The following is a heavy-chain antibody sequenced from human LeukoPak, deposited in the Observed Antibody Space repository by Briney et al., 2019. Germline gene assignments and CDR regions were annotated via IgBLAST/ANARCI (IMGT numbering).Heavy chain of an antibody. Sequence: SETLSLTCTVSGGSISSYYWSWVRQPPGKGLEWIGHIYDTGNTNYNPSLKSRVTISVDTSKNQFSLNLSSVTAADTAVYYCARRGRVVEISTVYQLGFDPWGQGTLVTVSS. J-gene: IGHJ5*02. CDR2: IYDTGNT. CDR3: ARRGRVVEISTVYQLGFDP. V-gene: IGHV4-59*08. CDR1: GGSISSYY. D-gene: IGHD2-15*01.